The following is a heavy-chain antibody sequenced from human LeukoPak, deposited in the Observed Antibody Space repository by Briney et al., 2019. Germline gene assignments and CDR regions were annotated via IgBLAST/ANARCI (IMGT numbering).Heavy chain of an antibody. CDR2: INPNSGGT. D-gene: IGHD1-7*01. Sequence: GASVKVSCKASGYTFTGYYMHRVRQAPGQGLEWMGWINPNSGGTNYAQKFQGRVTMTRDTSISTAYMELSRLRSDDTAVYYCARLGITGTTGGYYFDYWGQGTLVTVSS. CDR1: GYTFTGYY. CDR3: ARLGITGTTGGYYFDY. V-gene: IGHV1-2*02. J-gene: IGHJ4*02.